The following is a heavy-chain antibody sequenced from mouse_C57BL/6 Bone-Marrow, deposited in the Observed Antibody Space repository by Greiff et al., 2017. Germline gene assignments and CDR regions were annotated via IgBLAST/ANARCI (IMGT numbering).Heavy chain of an antibody. V-gene: IGHV1-69*01. CDR1: GYTFTSYW. CDR3: ASQTPYHLEGYYFDN. Sequence: QVQLQQPGAELVMPGASVKLSCKASGYTFTSYWMHWVKQRPGQGLEWIGEIDPSDSYTNYNQKFKGKSTLTVDKSSSTAYRQLSSLTSEDSAVYYCASQTPYHLEGYYFDNWGQGTTHTVSS. J-gene: IGHJ2*01. CDR2: IDPSDSYT. D-gene: IGHD3-3*01.